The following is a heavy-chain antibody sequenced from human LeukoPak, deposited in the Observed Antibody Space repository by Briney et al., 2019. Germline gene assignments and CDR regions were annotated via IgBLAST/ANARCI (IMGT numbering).Heavy chain of an antibody. D-gene: IGHD2-15*01. CDR2: ISTNGGST. Sequence: HPGGSLRLSCSASGFTFRNYAMNWVRQAPGKGLEYVSAISTNGGSTYYADSVKGRFTISRDDSKNTLYLQMSSLRAEDTAVYYCVQVGGFDCWGQGTLVAVSS. V-gene: IGHV3-64D*06. CDR1: GFTFRNYA. J-gene: IGHJ4*02. CDR3: VQVGGFDC.